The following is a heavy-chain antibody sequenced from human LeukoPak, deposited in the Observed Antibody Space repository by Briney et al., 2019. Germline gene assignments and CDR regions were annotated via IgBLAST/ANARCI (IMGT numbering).Heavy chain of an antibody. CDR3: AKQASRRGNDR. J-gene: IGHJ5*02. Sequence: GGSLRLSCAASGFTFSSYWMSWVRQAPGKGLEWVANIKHDGSEKYYVDSVKGRFTISRDNAKNSLYLQMNSLRAEDTAVYYCAKQASRRGNDRWGQGTLVTVSS. CDR2: IKHDGSEK. D-gene: IGHD3-10*01. CDR1: GFTFSSYW. V-gene: IGHV3-7*01.